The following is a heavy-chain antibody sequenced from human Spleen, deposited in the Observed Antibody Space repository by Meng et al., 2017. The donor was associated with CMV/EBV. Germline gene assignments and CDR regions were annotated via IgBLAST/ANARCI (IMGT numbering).Heavy chain of an antibody. J-gene: IGHJ4*02. CDR2: ISSSSSYI. CDR1: GFTFSNYN. V-gene: IGHV3-21*05. D-gene: IGHD6-19*01. Sequence: GESLKISCAASGFTFSNYNMNWVRQAPGKGLEWVSYISSSSSYIYYVDSMKGRFTISRDNAKNSLYLQMNSLRAEDTAVYFCARGDSSGWYESFDYWGQGTLVTVSS. CDR3: ARGDSSGWYESFDY.